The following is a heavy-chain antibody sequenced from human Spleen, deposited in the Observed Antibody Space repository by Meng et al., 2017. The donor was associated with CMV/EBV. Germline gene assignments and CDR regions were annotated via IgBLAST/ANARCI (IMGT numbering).Heavy chain of an antibody. CDR3: AKEYCSSASCYPSNFDY. Sequence: GGSLRLSCAASGFTFSSSWMHWVCQAPEKGLEWVADIKCDGSEKYYVDSVKGRLTISRDNAKNSLYLQVNSLRAEDMTVYYCAKEYCSSASCYPSNFDYWGQGTLVTVSS. V-gene: IGHV3-52*01. CDR1: GFTFSSSW. D-gene: IGHD2-2*01. CDR2: IKCDGSEK. J-gene: IGHJ4*02.